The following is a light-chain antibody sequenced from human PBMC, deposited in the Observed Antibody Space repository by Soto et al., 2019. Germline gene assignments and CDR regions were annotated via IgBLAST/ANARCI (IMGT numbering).Light chain of an antibody. V-gene: IGKV3-15*01. Sequence: IVWTHSPATLSLSPGERATLSCRASQSVRSKLAWYQQRPGQAPTLLIYEASTRATGIPARFSGSGSGTEFTLTISGLQSEDFAVYYCQQYNNGTPITFGQGTRLEIK. CDR3: QQYNNGTPIT. J-gene: IGKJ5*01. CDR2: EAS. CDR1: QSVRSK.